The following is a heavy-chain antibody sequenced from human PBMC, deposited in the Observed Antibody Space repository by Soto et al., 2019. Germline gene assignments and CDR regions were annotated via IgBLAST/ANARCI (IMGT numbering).Heavy chain of an antibody. CDR3: ASEDMKSKGSSSTLSPPYCSWSF. Sequence: GASVKVSCKASGGTFSSYAISWVRQAPGQGLEWMGGIIPIFGTANYAQKFQGRVTITADESTSTAYMELSSLRSEDTAVYYCASEDMKSKGSSSTLSPPYCSWSFWGQGTLVTVSS. CDR2: IIPIFGTA. V-gene: IGHV1-69*13. J-gene: IGHJ4*02. D-gene: IGHD3-10*01. CDR1: GGTFSSYA.